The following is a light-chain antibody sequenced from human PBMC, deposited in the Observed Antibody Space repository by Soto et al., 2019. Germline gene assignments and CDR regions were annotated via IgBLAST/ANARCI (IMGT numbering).Light chain of an antibody. V-gene: IGLV2-14*01. J-gene: IGLJ3*02. Sequence: QSVLTQPASVSGSPGQSITISCTGTSSDIGGYKYVSWYQQHPGKAPKLIIYEVSNRPSGVSNRFSGSKSGNTASLTISGLPAEDEADYYCISYTSISTWVFGGGTKVTVL. CDR2: EVS. CDR3: ISYTSISTWV. CDR1: SSDIGGYKY.